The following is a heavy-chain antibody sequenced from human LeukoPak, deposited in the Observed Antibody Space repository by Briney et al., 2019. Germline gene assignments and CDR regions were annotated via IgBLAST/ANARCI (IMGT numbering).Heavy chain of an antibody. CDR3: ARGGWSLDY. Sequence: PSETLSLTCTVSGGSLSTFYWSWIRQPPGEGLEWIGYIYYSGSTNYNPSLESRVTISVDTSKNQFSLKLSSVTAADTAVYYCARGGWSLDYWGQGTLVTVSS. V-gene: IGHV4-59*01. J-gene: IGHJ4*02. CDR2: IYYSGST. CDR1: GGSLSTFY.